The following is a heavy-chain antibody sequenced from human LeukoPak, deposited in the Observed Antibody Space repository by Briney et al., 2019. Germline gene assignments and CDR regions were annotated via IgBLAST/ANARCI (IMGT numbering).Heavy chain of an antibody. V-gene: IGHV3-53*01. J-gene: IGHJ4*02. Sequence: GGSLRLSCAAPGFTVSSNYMSWVRQAPGKGLHWVSVIYNGDDTYYADSVKGRFTISRDSSKNTLYLQMNSLRVEDTAVYYCARVLRYQLPPDFWGQGTLVTVSS. D-gene: IGHD2-2*01. CDR1: GFTVSSNY. CDR3: ARVLRYQLPPDF. CDR2: IYNGDDT.